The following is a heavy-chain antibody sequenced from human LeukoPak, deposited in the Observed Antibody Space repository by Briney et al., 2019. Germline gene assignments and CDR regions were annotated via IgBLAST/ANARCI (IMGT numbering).Heavy chain of an antibody. CDR2: ITASDYTT. CDR1: GFIFREYA. V-gene: IGHV3-23*01. J-gene: IGHJ3*02. CDR3: ARDPNGDYIGAFDN. D-gene: IGHD4-17*01. Sequence: GGSLRLSCAASGFIFREYAMTWVSQAPGKGLEWVSSITASDYTTYADSVKGRFTISRDNSRNTLYLQMDSLRGDDTALYHCARDPNGDYIGAFDNWGQGTMVTVSS.